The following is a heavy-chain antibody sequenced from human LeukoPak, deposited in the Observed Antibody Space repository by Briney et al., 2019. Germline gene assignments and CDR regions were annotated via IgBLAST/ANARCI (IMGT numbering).Heavy chain of an antibody. CDR3: ARASYYYDSSGYWYFDY. D-gene: IGHD3-22*01. CDR1: GYSFTSYW. CDR2: IYPGDSDT. J-gene: IGHJ4*02. Sequence: GESLKISCEGSGYSFTSYWIGWVRQMPGKGLEWMGIIYPGDSDTRYSPSFQGQVTISADKSISTAYLQWSSLKASDTAMYYCARASYYYDSSGYWYFDYWGQGTLVTVSS. V-gene: IGHV5-51*01.